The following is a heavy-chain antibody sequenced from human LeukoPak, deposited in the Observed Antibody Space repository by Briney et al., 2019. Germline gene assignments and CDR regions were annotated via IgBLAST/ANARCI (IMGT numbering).Heavy chain of an antibody. V-gene: IGHV1-18*04. Sequence: GASVTVSCKASGYTFTNYGFSWVRQAPGQGLERLGWISTYTGNTNYAQNFQGRVTMTTDTSTSTAYMELRSLRSDDTAVYYCARSGVGYFYDNSGYYPLDYWGQGTLVTVSS. CDR1: GYTFTNYG. CDR3: ARSGVGYFYDNSGYYPLDY. D-gene: IGHD3-22*01. CDR2: ISTYTGNT. J-gene: IGHJ4*02.